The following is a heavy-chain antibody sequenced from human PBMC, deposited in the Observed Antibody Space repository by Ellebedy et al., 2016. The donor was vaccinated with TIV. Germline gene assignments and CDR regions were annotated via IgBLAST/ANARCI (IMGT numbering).Heavy chain of an antibody. J-gene: IGHJ4*02. Sequence: GESLKISXAASGFTFSSYSMNWVRQAPGKGLEWVSSISSSSSYIYYADSVKGRFTISRDNAKNSLYLQMNSLRAEDTAVYYCVRKSPGDYWGQGTLVTVSS. CDR2: ISSSSSYI. CDR3: VRKSPGDY. CDR1: GFTFSSYS. V-gene: IGHV3-21*01.